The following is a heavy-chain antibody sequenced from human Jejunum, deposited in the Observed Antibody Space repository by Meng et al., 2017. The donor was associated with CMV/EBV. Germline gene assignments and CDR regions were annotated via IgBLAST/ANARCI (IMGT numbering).Heavy chain of an antibody. CDR1: TYD. CDR3: ARGRGRTGDVDPGVSGYFDS. V-gene: IGHV3-64*02. CDR2: IGTSGDT. D-gene: IGHD1-1*01. J-gene: IGHJ4*02. Sequence: TYDLHWIRPAPGKGLDYVSTIGTSGDTYYADSVKGRFTISRDDSKNTLYLHMGSLRVEDMAVYYCARGRGRTGDVDPGVSGYFDSWGQGTLVTVSS.